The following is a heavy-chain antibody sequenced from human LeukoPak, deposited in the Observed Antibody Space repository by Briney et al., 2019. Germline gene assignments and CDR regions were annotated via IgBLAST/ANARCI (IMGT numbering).Heavy chain of an antibody. CDR1: GGSFSGYY. D-gene: IGHD6-13*01. V-gene: IGHV4-34*01. CDR3: ARDRSWYRDYYYGMDV. CDR2: INHSGST. Sequence: SETLSLTCAVYGGSFSGYYWSWIRQPPGKGLEWIGEINHSGSTNYNPSLKSRVTISVDTSKNQFSLKLSSVTAADTAVYYCARDRSWYRDYYYGMDVWGQGTTVTVSS. J-gene: IGHJ6*02.